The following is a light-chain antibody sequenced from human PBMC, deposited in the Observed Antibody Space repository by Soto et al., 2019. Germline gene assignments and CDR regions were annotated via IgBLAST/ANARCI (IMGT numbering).Light chain of an antibody. J-gene: IGKJ4*01. CDR2: DTS. Sequence: EIALTRSPATLSLSPGERATLSCRASQSVSRYLAWYQQKPGQAPRLLIHDTSTRATGVPATFSGSGSGTDFTLTISSLEPEDFAIYYCQQRFSWPPTFGGGTNVEIK. CDR1: QSVSRY. V-gene: IGKV3-11*01. CDR3: QQRFSWPPT.